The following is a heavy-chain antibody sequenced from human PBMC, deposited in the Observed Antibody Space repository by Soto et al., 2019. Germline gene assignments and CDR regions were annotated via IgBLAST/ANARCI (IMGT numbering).Heavy chain of an antibody. Sequence: SETLSLTCTVSGGSISSYYWSWIRQPPGKGLEWIGYIYSSGSTYYNPSLKSRVTISVDRSKNQFSLKLNSVTAADTAVYYCARVPDVWGQGTTVTVSS. J-gene: IGHJ6*02. V-gene: IGHV4-59*12. CDR2: IYSSGST. CDR3: ARVPDV. CDR1: GGSISSYY.